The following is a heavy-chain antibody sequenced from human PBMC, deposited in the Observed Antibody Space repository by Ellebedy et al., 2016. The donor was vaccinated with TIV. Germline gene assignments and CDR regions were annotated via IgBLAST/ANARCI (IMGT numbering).Heavy chain of an antibody. V-gene: IGHV4-31*03. J-gene: IGHJ2*01. CDR1: GGSISSGGYY. Sequence: SETLSLTXTVSGGSISSGGYYWSWIRQHPGKGLEWIGYIYYSGSTYYNPSLKSRVTISVDTSKNQFSLKLSSVTAADTAVYYCARDRFDYGGNSGYWYFDLWGRGTLVTVSS. CDR3: ARDRFDYGGNSGYWYFDL. D-gene: IGHD4-23*01. CDR2: IYYSGST.